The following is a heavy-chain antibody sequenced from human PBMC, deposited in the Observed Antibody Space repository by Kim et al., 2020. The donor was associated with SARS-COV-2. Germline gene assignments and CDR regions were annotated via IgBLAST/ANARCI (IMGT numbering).Heavy chain of an antibody. CDR3: ARDATAWGMVGAAARF. CDR2: INDGGTNR. Sequence: GGSLRLSCAASGFTFSDYYMSWIRQAPGKGLEWIAYINDGGTNRYYADAVMGRFTISRDNAKNSLYLQMNNVRADDTAIYYCARDATAWGMVGAAARFWG. V-gene: IGHV3-11*01. CDR1: GFTFSDYY. D-gene: IGHD1-26*01. J-gene: IGHJ2*01.